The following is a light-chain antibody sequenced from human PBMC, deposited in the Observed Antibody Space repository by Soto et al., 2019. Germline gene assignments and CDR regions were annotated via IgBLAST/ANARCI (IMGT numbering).Light chain of an antibody. V-gene: IGLV2-14*01. Sequence: QSVLTQPASVSGSPGQSITISCTGTSSDVGSYNYVSWYQQHPGKAPKLMIYEVSNRPSGLSNRFSGSKSGNTASLTISGLQAEDEADYYCTSYTSSTTVVFGGGTKLTVL. J-gene: IGLJ2*01. CDR2: EVS. CDR1: SSDVGSYNY. CDR3: TSYTSSTTVV.